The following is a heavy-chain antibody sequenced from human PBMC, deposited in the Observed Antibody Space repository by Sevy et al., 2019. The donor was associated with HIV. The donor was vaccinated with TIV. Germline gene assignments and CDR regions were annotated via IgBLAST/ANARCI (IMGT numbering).Heavy chain of an antibody. CDR3: ARDNSGYFFFDY. Sequence: GGSLRLSCAASGFTFGSYTLHWDRQAPGKGLEWVALISQTYDGSKKYYTDSVQGRITSSRDNSKNTLYLQMDSLRPEDTAVYYCARDNSGYFFFDYWGQGILVTVSS. D-gene: IGHD3-22*01. V-gene: IGHV3-30-3*01. CDR1: GFTFGSYT. J-gene: IGHJ4*02. CDR2: ISQTYDGSKK.